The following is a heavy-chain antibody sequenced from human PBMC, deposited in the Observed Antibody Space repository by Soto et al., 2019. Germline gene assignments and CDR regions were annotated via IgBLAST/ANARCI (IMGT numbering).Heavy chain of an antibody. CDR1: GGSISSSSYY. V-gene: IGHV4-39*01. CDR2: LYYSGST. J-gene: IGHJ6*03. Sequence: PSETLSLTCTVSGGSISSSSYYWGWIRQPPGKGLEWFGSLYYSGSTYYNPSLNSRVTISVDSSKNQFSLKLSSVTAADTAVYYCARQQYSYYYMDVWGKGTTVTV. CDR3: ARQQYSYYYMDV.